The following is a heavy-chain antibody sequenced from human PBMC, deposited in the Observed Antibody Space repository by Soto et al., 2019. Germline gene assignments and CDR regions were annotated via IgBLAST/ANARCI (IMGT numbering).Heavy chain of an antibody. J-gene: IGHJ6*02. CDR3: ARFPVYDFWSGEPQEYGMDV. D-gene: IGHD3-3*01. CDR2: INQSGST. CDR1: GGSFSGYY. V-gene: IGHV4-34*01. Sequence: PSETLSLTCAVYGGSFSGYYWSWIRQPPGKGLEWIGEINQSGSTNYNPSLKSRVTISVDTSKNQFSLKLSSVTAADTAVYYCARFPVYDFWSGEPQEYGMDVWGQGTTVTVSS.